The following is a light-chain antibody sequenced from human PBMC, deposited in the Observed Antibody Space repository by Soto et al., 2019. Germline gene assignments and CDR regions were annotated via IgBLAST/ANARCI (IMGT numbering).Light chain of an antibody. Sequence: EIVLTQSPGTLSLSPGERATLSCRASQSVSNNYLAWYQQKPGQPHRLLIYGVSSRAIGIPDRFSGSGSATDFTLTISRLEPEDFAVYSCQQYSDSPLTFGQGTKVQIK. CDR2: GVS. J-gene: IGKJ1*01. CDR3: QQYSDSPLT. V-gene: IGKV3-20*01. CDR1: QSVSNNY.